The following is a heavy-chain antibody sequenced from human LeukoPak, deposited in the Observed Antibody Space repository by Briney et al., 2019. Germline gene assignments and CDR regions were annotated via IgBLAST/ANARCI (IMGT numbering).Heavy chain of an antibody. Sequence: SETLSLTCTVFGGSISSSVYLWGCVRQPPGKGLELIGNIHYSGSTYYNPSLKSRVTISVDTSKNQFSLNLRSVTAADTAVYYCLRSHGAYWGQGTLVTVSS. CDR1: GGSISSSVYL. CDR2: IHYSGST. D-gene: IGHD3-10*01. V-gene: IGHV4-39*01. J-gene: IGHJ4*02. CDR3: LRSHGAY.